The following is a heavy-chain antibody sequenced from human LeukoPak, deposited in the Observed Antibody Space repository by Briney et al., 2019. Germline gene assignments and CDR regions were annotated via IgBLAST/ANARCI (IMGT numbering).Heavy chain of an antibody. J-gene: IGHJ4*02. CDR3: AREDSGSYSTFDY. CDR1: GFTFSSYA. CDR2: ISYDGSNK. Sequence: GRSLRLSCAASGFTFSSYAMHWVRQAPGKGLEWVAVISYDGSNKYYADSVKGRFTIFRDNSKNTLYLQMNSLRAEDTAVYYCAREDSGSYSTFDYWGQGTLVTVSS. D-gene: IGHD1-26*01. V-gene: IGHV3-30*04.